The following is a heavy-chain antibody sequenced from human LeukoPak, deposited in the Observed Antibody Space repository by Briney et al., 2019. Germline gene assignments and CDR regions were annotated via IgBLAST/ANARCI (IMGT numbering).Heavy chain of an antibody. CDR1: EFTFSNYA. CDR3: AKWALVVVAATRVGWFDP. V-gene: IGHV3-23*01. CDR2: STGTGYST. J-gene: IGHJ5*02. Sequence: GRSLRLSCAASEFTFSNYAMSWVRQAPGKGLEWVSGSTGTGYSTYYADSVKGRFTISRDNSKNTLYLQMNSLRAEDTAVYYCAKWALVVVAATRVGWFDPWGQGTLVTVSS. D-gene: IGHD2-15*01.